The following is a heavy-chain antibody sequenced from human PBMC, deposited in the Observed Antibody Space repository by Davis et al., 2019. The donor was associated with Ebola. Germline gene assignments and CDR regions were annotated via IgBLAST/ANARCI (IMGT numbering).Heavy chain of an antibody. V-gene: IGHV3-23*01. CDR1: GFTFSSYA. J-gene: IGHJ4*02. D-gene: IGHD6-13*01. CDR2: ISGSGGST. CDR3: AKELQQLVLHPGRLDY. Sequence: GGSLRLSCAASGFTFSSYAMSWVRQAPGKGLEWVSGISGSGGSTYYADSVKGRFTISRDNSKNTLYLQMNSLRAEDTAVYYCAKELQQLVLHPGRLDYWGQGTLVTVSS.